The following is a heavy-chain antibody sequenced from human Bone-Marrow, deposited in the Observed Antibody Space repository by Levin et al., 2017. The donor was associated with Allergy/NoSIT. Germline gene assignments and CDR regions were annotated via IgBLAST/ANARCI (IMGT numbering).Heavy chain of an antibody. D-gene: IGHD6-13*01. CDR3: ARVGHFSSWPPNWSDP. J-gene: IGHJ5*02. CDR1: GYTFTSYG. Sequence: PVASVKVSCKASGYTFTSYGINWVRQAPGQGLEWMGWISGYNGDTNYAQKFQGRVTMTKDTSTSTVYMELRSLRSDDTAVYYCARVGHFSSWPPNWSDPWGQGTLVSVSS. V-gene: IGHV1-18*01. CDR2: ISGYNGDT.